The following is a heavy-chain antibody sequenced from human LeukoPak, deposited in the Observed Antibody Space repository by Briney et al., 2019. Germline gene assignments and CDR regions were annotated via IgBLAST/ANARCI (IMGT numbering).Heavy chain of an antibody. CDR3: ARVGSDSSSPVFDY. J-gene: IGHJ4*02. CDR2: IYTSGST. Sequence: PSETLSLTCTVSGGSISSYYWSWIRQPAGKGLEWIGRIYTSGSTNYNPSLKSRVTISVDTSKNQFSLKLSSVTAADTAVYYCARVGSDSSSPVFDYWGQGTLVTVSS. D-gene: IGHD6-13*01. CDR1: GGSISSYY. V-gene: IGHV4-4*07.